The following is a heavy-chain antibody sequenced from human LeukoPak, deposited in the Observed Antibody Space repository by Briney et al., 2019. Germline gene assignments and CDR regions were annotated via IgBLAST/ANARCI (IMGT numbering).Heavy chain of an antibody. V-gene: IGHV4-59*08. D-gene: IGHD4-11*01. CDR2: IYYSGST. J-gene: IGHJ5*02. Sequence: SETLSLTCTVSGGSISNYYWSWIRQPPGKGLEWIGYIYYSGSTNYNPSLKSRVTISVDTSKNQLSLKLSSVTAADTAVHYFARYSSNWEEYNWFDPWGQGTLVTVSS. CDR3: ARYSSNWEEYNWFDP. CDR1: GGSISNYY.